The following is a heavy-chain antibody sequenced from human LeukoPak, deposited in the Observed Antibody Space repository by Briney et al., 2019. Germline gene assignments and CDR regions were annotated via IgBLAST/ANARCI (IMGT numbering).Heavy chain of an antibody. J-gene: IGHJ6*02. D-gene: IGHD3-10*01. Sequence: ASVKVSCKASGYTFTSYDINRVRQAAGQGLEWMGWTNPNSGNTGYAQNFQGRVTMTRTTSITTAYMELSSLRSEDTAVYYCAKIGGYGSGNYYYTMDVWGQGTTVTVSS. CDR2: TNPNSGNT. V-gene: IGHV1-8*01. CDR3: AKIGGYGSGNYYYTMDV. CDR1: GYTFTSYD.